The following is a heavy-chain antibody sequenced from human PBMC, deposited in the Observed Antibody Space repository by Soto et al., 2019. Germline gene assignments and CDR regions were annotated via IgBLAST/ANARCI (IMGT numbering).Heavy chain of an antibody. J-gene: IGHJ4*02. CDR3: ARRWGTYSSASLDY. D-gene: IGHD6-19*01. Sequence: GGSLRLSCAASGFTFSGSAMHWVRQASGKGLEWVGRIRSKANSYATAYAASVKGRFTISRDDSKNTAYLQMNSLKTEDTALYYCARRWGTYSSASLDYWGLGTLVTVSS. CDR2: IRSKANSYAT. CDR1: GFTFSGSA. V-gene: IGHV3-73*01.